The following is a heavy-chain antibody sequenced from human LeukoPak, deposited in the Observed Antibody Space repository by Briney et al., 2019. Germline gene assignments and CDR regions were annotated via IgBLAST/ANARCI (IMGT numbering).Heavy chain of an antibody. CDR1: GYTFTAYY. J-gene: IGHJ4*02. D-gene: IGHD6-13*01. CDR2: ISPNSGET. CDR3: AGGLAAARFDY. Sequence: ASVKVSCKASGYTFTAYYLHWVRQAPGQGLEWMGRISPNSGETNYALRFQGRVTMTRDTSIRTAYMELSRLTSDDTAVYYCAGGLAAARFDYWGQETLVTVS. V-gene: IGHV1-2*06.